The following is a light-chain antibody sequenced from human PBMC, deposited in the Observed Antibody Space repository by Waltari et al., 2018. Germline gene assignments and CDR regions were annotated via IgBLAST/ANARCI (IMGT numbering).Light chain of an antibody. J-gene: IGKJ5*01. Sequence: EIVLTQSPDFQSVTPKAKVTITCRARQGIGTSLHWYQQKPDQSPKLLIKYAAKSISGVPSRCSGSGSETEFTLTINSLEAEDVATYYCFQSSSLPITFGQGTRLEI. CDR2: YAA. CDR3: FQSSSLPIT. CDR1: QGIGTS. V-gene: IGKV6-21*02.